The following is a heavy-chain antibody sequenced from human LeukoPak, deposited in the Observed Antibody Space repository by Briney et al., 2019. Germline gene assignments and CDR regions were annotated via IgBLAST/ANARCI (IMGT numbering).Heavy chain of an antibody. Sequence: GGSLRLSCAASVFTFASFAMRWVRQAPWKGLDWVSSISSEGDGTYYADSVKGRFTIFRDNSKNTLFLQVSRLRAEDTAVYYCEKQFCTTTSCHSDWFDPWGKGTLVTVSS. J-gene: IGHJ5*02. CDR1: VFTFASFA. CDR3: EKQFCTTTSCHSDWFDP. CDR2: ISSEGDGT. D-gene: IGHD2-2*01. V-gene: IGHV3-23*01.